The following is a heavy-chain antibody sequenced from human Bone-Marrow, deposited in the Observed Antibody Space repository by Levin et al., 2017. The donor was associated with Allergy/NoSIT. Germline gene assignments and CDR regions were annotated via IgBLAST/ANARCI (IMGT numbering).Heavy chain of an antibody. D-gene: IGHD3-16*01. CDR1: GGTFSSYA. Sequence: GASVKVSCKASGGTFSSYAISWVRQAPGQGLEWMGRIIPILGIANYAQKFQGRVTITADKSTSTAYMELSSLRSEDTAVYYCAREKAPARGDMGLQHPNDAFDIWGQGTMVTVSS. V-gene: IGHV1-69*04. CDR2: IIPILGIA. CDR3: AREKAPARGDMGLQHPNDAFDI. J-gene: IGHJ3*02.